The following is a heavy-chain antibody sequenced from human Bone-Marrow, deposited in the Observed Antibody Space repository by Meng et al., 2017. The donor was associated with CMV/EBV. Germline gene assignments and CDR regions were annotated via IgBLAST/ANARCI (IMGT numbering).Heavy chain of an antibody. V-gene: IGHV3-72*01. CDR2: IRKKVNSYTT. Sequence: GESLKISCAASGFTFSDHYMDWVRQAPGKGLEWVGRIRKKVNSYTTEYAASVKGRFTISRDDSKNTLYLQMNSLKTEDTAVYYCTTDITMIVVVITINYWGQGTLVTVSS. CDR3: TTDITMIVVVITINY. CDR1: GFTFSDHY. D-gene: IGHD3-22*01. J-gene: IGHJ4*02.